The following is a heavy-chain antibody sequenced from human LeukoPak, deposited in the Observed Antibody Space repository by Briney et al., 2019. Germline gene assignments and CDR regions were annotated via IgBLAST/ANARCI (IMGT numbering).Heavy chain of an antibody. V-gene: IGHV3-15*01. D-gene: IGHD2-15*01. J-gene: IGHJ4*02. CDR2: LKSKTDGGAI. CDR1: GLTFSSAW. Sequence: GGSLRLSCAVSGLTFSSAWMSWVRQAPGKGLEWVGRLKSKTDGGAIDYAAPVKGRFTISRDDSKNMLWLQMNSLKTEDTAVYFCTTEGYCSGGNCYSFDYWGQGTLVTVSS. CDR3: TTEGYCSGGNCYSFDY.